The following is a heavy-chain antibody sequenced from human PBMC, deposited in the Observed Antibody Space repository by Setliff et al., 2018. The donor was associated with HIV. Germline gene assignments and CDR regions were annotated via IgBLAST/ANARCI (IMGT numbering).Heavy chain of an antibody. D-gene: IGHD3-10*01. V-gene: IGHV3-7*04. CDR2: MNRDGSEK. J-gene: IGHJ3*02. CDR3: ARDLAFGAFDI. Sequence: GGSLRLSCAASGFTFSSSWMTWVRQAPGRGLEYVAGMNRDGSEKGYADSVKGRFSISRDNAKNSLYLQMSSLRTEDTAVYFCARDLAFGAFDIWGQGTMVTVSS. CDR1: GFTFSSSW.